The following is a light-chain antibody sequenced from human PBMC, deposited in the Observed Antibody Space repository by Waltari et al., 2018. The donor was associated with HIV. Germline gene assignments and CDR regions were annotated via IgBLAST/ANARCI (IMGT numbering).Light chain of an antibody. CDR1: NIASKS. J-gene: IGLJ2*01. Sequence: SYVLTQPPSGSVAPGKPARITCGGNNIASKSVHWYQHKPGQAPVLVISDDSDRPSGIPERFSGSNSGNTATLTISRVEAGDEADYYCQVWDSSGDHPLFGGGTKLTVL. V-gene: IGLV3-21*04. CDR2: DDS. CDR3: QVWDSSGDHPL.